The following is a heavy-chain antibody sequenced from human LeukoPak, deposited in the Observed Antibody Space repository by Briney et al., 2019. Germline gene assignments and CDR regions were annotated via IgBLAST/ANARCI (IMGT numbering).Heavy chain of an antibody. CDR1: GFTFSNYG. D-gene: IGHD4-23*01. CDR2: IPYDGRNG. Sequence: PGRSLRLSCAASGFTFSNYGMHWVRQAPGKGLEWVAVIPYDGRNGYYADSVKGRFTISRDNSKNTLYLQMNSLRAEDTAVYYCARGSGGNFYFDYWGQGTLVTVSS. J-gene: IGHJ4*02. CDR3: ARGSGGNFYFDY. V-gene: IGHV3-30*03.